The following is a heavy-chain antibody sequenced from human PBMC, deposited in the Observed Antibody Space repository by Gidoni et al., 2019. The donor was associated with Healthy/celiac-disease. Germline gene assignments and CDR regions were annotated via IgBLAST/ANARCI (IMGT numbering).Heavy chain of an antibody. V-gene: IGHV1-18*04. CDR2: ISAYNGNT. CDR1: GYTFTSYG. J-gene: IGHJ4*02. D-gene: IGHD1-1*01. CDR3: ARLNTGRTEIDY. Sequence: QVQLVQSGVEVKKPGASVKVSCKAAGYTFTSYGISWGRQAPGQGLEWMGWISAYNGNTNYAQKLQGRVTITTDTSTSTVYMELRSLRSDDTAVYYCARLNTGRTEIDYWGQGTLVTVSS.